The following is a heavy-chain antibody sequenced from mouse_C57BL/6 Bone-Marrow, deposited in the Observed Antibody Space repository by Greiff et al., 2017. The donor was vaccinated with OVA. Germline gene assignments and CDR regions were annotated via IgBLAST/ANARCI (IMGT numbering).Heavy chain of an antibody. CDR2: ISSGGSYT. CDR1: GFTFSSYG. CDR3: ARHTPQLDY. V-gene: IGHV5-6*01. Sequence: EVQLVESGGDLVKPGGSLKLSCAASGFTFSSYGMSWVRQTPDKRLEWVATISSGGSYTYYPDSVKGRFTISRDNAKNTLYLQMSSLKSEDTAMYYCARHTPQLDYWGQGTSVTVSS. D-gene: IGHD6-1*01. J-gene: IGHJ4*01.